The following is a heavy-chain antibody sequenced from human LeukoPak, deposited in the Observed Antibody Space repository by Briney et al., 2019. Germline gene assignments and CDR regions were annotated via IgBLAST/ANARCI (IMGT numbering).Heavy chain of an antibody. CDR3: ARRSARYHNHFDY. CDR2: TYYSGTT. Sequence: SETLSLTCTVSGDSISSSNYYWDWIRQPPGKGLEWIGSTYYSGTTDYNPSLKSRVTISVDTSKSQFSLRLTSVTAADMAVYYCARRSARYHNHFDYWGQGTLVTVSS. V-gene: IGHV4-39*01. CDR1: GDSISSSNYY. D-gene: IGHD3-3*01. J-gene: IGHJ4*02.